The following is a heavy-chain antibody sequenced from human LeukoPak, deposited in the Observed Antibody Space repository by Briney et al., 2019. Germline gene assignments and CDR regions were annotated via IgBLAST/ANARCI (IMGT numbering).Heavy chain of an antibody. Sequence: ASVKVSCKASGGTFSSYAISWVRQAPGQGLEWMGGIVPIFGTANYAQKFQGRVTITTDESTSTAYMELSSLRSEDTAVYYCARTKSTVTYYFDYWGQGTLVTVSS. J-gene: IGHJ4*02. CDR1: GGTFSSYA. V-gene: IGHV1-69*05. CDR2: IVPIFGTA. CDR3: ARTKSTVTYYFDY. D-gene: IGHD4-17*01.